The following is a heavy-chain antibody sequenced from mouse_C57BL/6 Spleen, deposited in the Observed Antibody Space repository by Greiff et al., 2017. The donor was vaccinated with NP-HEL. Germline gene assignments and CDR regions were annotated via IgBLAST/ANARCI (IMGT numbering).Heavy chain of an antibody. J-gene: IGHJ4*01. CDR2: IRSKSNNYAT. CDR1: GFSFNTYA. V-gene: IGHV10-1*01. D-gene: IGHD1-1*01. CDR3: VRLTTLYYYAMDY. Sequence: GGGLVQPKGSLKLSCAAPGFSFNTYAMNWVRQAPGKGLEWVARIRSKSNNYATYYADSVKDRFTISRDDSESMLYLQMNNLKTEDTAMYYCVRLTTLYYYAMDYWGQGTSVTVSS.